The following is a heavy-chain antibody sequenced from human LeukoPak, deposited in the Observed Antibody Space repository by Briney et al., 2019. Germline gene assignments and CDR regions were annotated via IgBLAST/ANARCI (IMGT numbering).Heavy chain of an antibody. CDR1: GFTFDDYA. V-gene: IGHV3-9*01. D-gene: IGHD5-12*01. Sequence: GRSLRLSCAASGFTFDDYAMHWVRQAPGKGLEWVSGISWNSGSIGYADSVKGRFTISRDNSKNTLYLQMNSLRAEDTAVYYCARRGYSGYDLVVDKIYYYYGMDVWGQGTTVTVSS. CDR2: ISWNSGSI. J-gene: IGHJ6*02. CDR3: ARRGYSGYDLVVDKIYYYYGMDV.